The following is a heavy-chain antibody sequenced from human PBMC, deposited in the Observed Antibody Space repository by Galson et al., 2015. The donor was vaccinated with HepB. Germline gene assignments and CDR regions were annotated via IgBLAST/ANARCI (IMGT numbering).Heavy chain of an antibody. CDR2: IKSKTDGGTT. D-gene: IGHD3-10*01. CDR1: GFTFSNAR. CDR3: TTGGFGELLGWLGAFDI. Sequence: SLRLSCAASGFTFSNARMNWVRQAPGKGLEWVGRIKSKTDGGTTDYAAPVKGRFTISRDDSKNTLYLQMNSLKTEDTAVYYCTTGGFGELLGWLGAFDIWGQGTMVTVSS. V-gene: IGHV3-15*07. J-gene: IGHJ3*02.